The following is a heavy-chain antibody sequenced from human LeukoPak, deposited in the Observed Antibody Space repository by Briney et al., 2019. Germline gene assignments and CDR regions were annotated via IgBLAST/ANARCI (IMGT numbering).Heavy chain of an antibody. Sequence: GGSLRLSCAPSGFTPSIYSMSWVRHAPGKGLEWVSAISGSGGSTYYADSVKGRFTISRDNSKNTLYLQMNSLRAEDTAVYYCAKAYGGSDWFDPWGQGTLVTVSS. J-gene: IGHJ5*02. V-gene: IGHV3-23*01. CDR3: AKAYGGSDWFDP. D-gene: IGHD3-10*01. CDR2: ISGSGGST. CDR1: GFTPSIYS.